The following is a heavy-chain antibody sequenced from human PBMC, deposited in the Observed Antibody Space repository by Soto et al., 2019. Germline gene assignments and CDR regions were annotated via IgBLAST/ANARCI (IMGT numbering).Heavy chain of an antibody. D-gene: IGHD6-13*01. CDR1: GGSISSSSW. J-gene: IGHJ6*02. Sequence: ASETLSLTCAVSGGSISSSSWWSWVRQPPGKGLEWIGEIYHSGSTNYNPSLKSQVTISVDKSKNQFSLKLSSVTAADTAVYYCARDGVGSSWYGEAYYYGMDVWGQGTTVTVSS. V-gene: IGHV4-4*02. CDR3: ARDGVGSSWYGEAYYYGMDV. CDR2: IYHSGST.